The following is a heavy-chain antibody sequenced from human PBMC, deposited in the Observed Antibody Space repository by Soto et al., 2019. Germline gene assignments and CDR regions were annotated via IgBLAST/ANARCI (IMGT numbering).Heavy chain of an antibody. J-gene: IGHJ4*02. V-gene: IGHV3-23*01. Sequence: PGGSLRLSCTASGFNLRTNGMSWVRQAPGKGLEWVSSIIDTGGDTYDTYYADSVKGRFTVSRDKSENSMHMQLNSLGAEDAALYYCTGHGGNSYFGQGTLVTVSS. CDR1: GFNLRTNG. CDR3: TGHGGNSY. D-gene: IGHD1-26*01. CDR2: IIDTGGDTYDT.